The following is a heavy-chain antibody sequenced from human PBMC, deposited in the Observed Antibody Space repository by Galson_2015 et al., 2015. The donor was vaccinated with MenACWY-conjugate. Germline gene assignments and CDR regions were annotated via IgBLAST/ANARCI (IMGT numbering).Heavy chain of an antibody. Sequence: SLRLSCAVSGFTFRQHAMSWVRQAPGTGLEWVAIISDSGAATHYIDSVKGRFTISRDNSKNTLYLQMSRLRAEDTALSYCAKDVYMDVWGKGTPVSVSS. CDR2: ISDSGAAT. CDR1: GFTFRQHA. V-gene: IGHV3-23*01. CDR3: AKDVYMDV. J-gene: IGHJ6*03.